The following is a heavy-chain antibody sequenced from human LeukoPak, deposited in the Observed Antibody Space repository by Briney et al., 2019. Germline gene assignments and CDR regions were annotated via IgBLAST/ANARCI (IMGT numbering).Heavy chain of an antibody. V-gene: IGHV3-7*01. Sequence: PGGSLRLSCTASAFTFSSYWMSWVRQAPGKGLEWVANIREDGSDKNYVDSVKGRFTISRDNAKNTLYLQMNSLRAADTAVYYCTRWTDWYFDLWGRGTLATVSS. CDR1: AFTFSSYW. D-gene: IGHD3/OR15-3a*01. CDR2: IREDGSDK. J-gene: IGHJ2*01. CDR3: TRWTDWYFDL.